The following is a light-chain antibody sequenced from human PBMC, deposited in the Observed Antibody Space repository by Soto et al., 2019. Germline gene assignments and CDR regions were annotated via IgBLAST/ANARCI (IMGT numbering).Light chain of an antibody. CDR1: YGSVSTDYY. Sequence: QTVVTQEPSFSVSRGRTVTLTCGLTYGSVSTDYYASWYQQTQGQAPRTLIYNTHIRSSGVPARFSGSILGGKAALTITGAQADDECDYYCVLYLGSGMGVFGGGTKLTVL. J-gene: IGLJ3*02. CDR3: VLYLGSGMGV. V-gene: IGLV8-61*01. CDR2: NTH.